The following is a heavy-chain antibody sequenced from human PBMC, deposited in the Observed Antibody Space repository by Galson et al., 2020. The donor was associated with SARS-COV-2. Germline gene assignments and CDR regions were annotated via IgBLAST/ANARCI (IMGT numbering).Heavy chain of an antibody. CDR1: GFSLSTSGMC. Sequence: ESGPTLVKPTQTLTLTCTFSGFSLSTSGMCVNWIRQPPGKALEWLARIDWDHDEYYTTSLKTRLTISKDTSKNQVVLTMTNMDPVDTATYYCARIDSSGCRGNYWGQGTLVTVSS. J-gene: IGHJ4*02. CDR3: ARIDSSGCRGNY. CDR2: IDWDHDE. V-gene: IGHV2-70*11. D-gene: IGHD6-19*01.